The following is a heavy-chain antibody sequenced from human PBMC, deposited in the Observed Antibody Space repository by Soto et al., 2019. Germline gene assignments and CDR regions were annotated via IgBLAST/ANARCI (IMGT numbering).Heavy chain of an antibody. CDR1: GFTLSSYV. D-gene: IGHD6-19*01. CDR3: AGDRQQWVEPAGGALPF. Sequence: QVQLVESGGGVVQPGRSLRLSCAASGFTLSSYVMHWVRQAPGKGLEWVARISYAGNDNYYADSVKGRFTICRDNSKKALDLKMTSLRADDTAVYYCAGDRQQWVEPAGGALPFWGQGTMVIVSS. CDR2: ISYAGNDN. J-gene: IGHJ3*01. V-gene: IGHV3-30-3*01.